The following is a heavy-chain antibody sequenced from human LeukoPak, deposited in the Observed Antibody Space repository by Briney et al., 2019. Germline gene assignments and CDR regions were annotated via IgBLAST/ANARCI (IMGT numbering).Heavy chain of an antibody. D-gene: IGHD3-10*01. V-gene: IGHV3-66*01. CDR3: AREKPGRYGNAFDI. Sequence: GGSLRLSCTASEFTVSSNYMSWVRQAPGKGLEWVSVIYSGGSTYYADSVKGRFTTSRDNSKNTLYLQMNSLRAEDTAVYYCAREKPGRYGNAFDIWGQGTMVTVSS. J-gene: IGHJ3*02. CDR2: IYSGGST. CDR1: EFTVSSNY.